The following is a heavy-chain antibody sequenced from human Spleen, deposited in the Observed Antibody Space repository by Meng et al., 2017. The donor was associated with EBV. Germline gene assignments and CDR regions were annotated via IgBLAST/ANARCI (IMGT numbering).Heavy chain of an antibody. CDR1: GGAFSRSA. V-gene: IGHV1-69*01. CDR3: ARESGRGYTPDY. CDR2: LLPILGAP. D-gene: IGHD3-10*01. J-gene: IGHJ4*02. Sequence: QGQLVQSGAEVTKPGASVKVSCKTSGGAFSRSAISWVRQSPGQGLEWMGGLLPILGAPNYAETFQDRVTITADESTSTAYMELSSLTSEDTAVYYCARESGRGYTPDYWGQGTLVTVSS.